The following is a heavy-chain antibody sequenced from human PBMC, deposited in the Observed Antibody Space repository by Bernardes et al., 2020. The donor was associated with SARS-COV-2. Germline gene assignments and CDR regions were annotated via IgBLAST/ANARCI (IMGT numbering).Heavy chain of an antibody. CDR1: AGSFSGYY. D-gene: IGHD2-15*01. CDR3: ARGREGVVVGDTPRGHYFDY. V-gene: IGHV4-34*01. Sequence: TLSLTCAVYAGSFSGYYWSWIRQPPGKGLEWIGEINHRGSTNYNPSLKSRLAISIDTSKNEFSLKLSFVTAADTAVYYCARGREGVVVGDTPRGHYFDYWGQGSRVTVSS. CDR2: INHRGST. J-gene: IGHJ4*02.